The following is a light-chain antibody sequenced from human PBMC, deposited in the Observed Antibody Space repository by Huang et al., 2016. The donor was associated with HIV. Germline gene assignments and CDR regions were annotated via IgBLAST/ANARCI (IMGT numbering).Light chain of an antibody. CDR3: QQRNNWPPWT. CDR2: DAS. V-gene: IGKV3-11*01. J-gene: IGKJ1*01. Sequence: EIVLTKSPATLSLSPGEGPTLSGRASQSIGSNLAWYQQRPGQAPRLLIYDASIRATGIPARFSGRGSGTDFTLTISSLEPEDFAVYYCQQRNNWPPWTFGQGTKVELK. CDR1: QSIGSN.